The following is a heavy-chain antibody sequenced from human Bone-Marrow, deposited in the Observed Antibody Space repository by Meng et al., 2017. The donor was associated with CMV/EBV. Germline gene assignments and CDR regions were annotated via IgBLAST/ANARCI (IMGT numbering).Heavy chain of an antibody. CDR3: ARGVTKEIAAAGTEIVYYYYYGMDV. CDR2: INHSGST. J-gene: IGHJ6*02. D-gene: IGHD6-13*01. Sequence: WSWIRQPPGKGLEWIGEINHSGSTNYNPSLKSRVTISVDTSKNQFSLKLSSVTAADTAVYYCARGVTKEIAAAGTEIVYYYYYGMDVWGQGTTVTVS. V-gene: IGHV4-34*01.